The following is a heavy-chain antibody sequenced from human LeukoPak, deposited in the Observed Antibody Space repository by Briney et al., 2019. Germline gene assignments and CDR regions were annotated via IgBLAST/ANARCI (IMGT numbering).Heavy chain of an antibody. CDR3: AKPAFDYYDSSGYYYFDY. D-gene: IGHD3-22*01. J-gene: IGHJ4*02. V-gene: IGHV3-23*01. Sequence: GGSLRLSCAPSGFTFSSYAMSWVRQAPGKGLEWVSAISGSGGSTYYADSVKGRFTISRDNSKNTLYLQMNSLRAEDTAVYYCAKPAFDYYDSSGYYYFDYWGRGTLVTVSS. CDR1: GFTFSSYA. CDR2: ISGSGGST.